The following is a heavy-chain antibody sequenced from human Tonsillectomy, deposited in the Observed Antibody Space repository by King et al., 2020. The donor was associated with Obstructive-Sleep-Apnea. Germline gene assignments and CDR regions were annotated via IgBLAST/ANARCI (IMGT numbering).Heavy chain of an antibody. D-gene: IGHD3-22*01. CDR2: IYYSGST. V-gene: IGHV4-59*01. CDR1: GGSISSYY. J-gene: IGHJ4*02. CDR3: ARGRDLYYDSSGIDY. Sequence: QLQESGPRLVKPSETLSLICTVSGGSISSYYWGWIRQPPGKGLEWIGYIYYSGSTNYNPSLKSRVTISVDTSKNQFSLKLSSVTAADTAVYYCARGRDLYYDSSGIDYWGQGTLVTVSS.